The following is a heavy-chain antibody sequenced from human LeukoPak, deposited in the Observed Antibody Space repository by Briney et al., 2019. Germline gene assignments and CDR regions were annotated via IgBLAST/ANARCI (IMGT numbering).Heavy chain of an antibody. J-gene: IGHJ4*02. CDR1: GFTFSSYW. D-gene: IGHD3/OR15-3a*01. V-gene: IGHV3-74*01. Sequence: GGSLRLSCAASGFTFSSYWMNWVRQAPGKGLVWVSRIASDGSSTTYADSVKGRFSISRDNAKNTLYLQMNSLRVEDTAVYYCAKLPLGGRRGTGYWGQGTLVTVSS. CDR3: AKLPLGGRRGTGY. CDR2: IASDGSST.